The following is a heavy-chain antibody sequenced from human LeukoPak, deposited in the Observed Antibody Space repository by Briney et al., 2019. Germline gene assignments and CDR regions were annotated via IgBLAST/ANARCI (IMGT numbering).Heavy chain of an antibody. V-gene: IGHV1-2*02. J-gene: IGHJ4*02. D-gene: IGHD6-6*01. Sequence: GASVKVSCKASGYTFTGYYMHWVRQAPGQGLEWMGWINPNSGGTNYAQKFQGRVTMTRDTSISTAYMELSRLRSDDTAVYYCARVYSSSRGPISYWGQGTLVTVSS. CDR3: ARVYSSSRGPISY. CDR2: INPNSGGT. CDR1: GYTFTGYY.